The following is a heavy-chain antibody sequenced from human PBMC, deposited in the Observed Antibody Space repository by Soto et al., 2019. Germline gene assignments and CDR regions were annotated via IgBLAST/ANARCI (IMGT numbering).Heavy chain of an antibody. D-gene: IGHD3-16*01. CDR3: ARSFRGVTKDYYYYYGMDV. V-gene: IGHV4-59*01. CDR2: IYYSGST. CDR1: GGSISSYY. J-gene: IGHJ6*02. Sequence: PSETLSLTCTVSGGSISSYYWSWIRQPPGKGLEWIGYIYYSGSTNYNPSLKSRVTISVDTSKNQFSLKLSSVTAADTAVYYCARSFRGVTKDYYYYYGMDVWGQGTTVTVSS.